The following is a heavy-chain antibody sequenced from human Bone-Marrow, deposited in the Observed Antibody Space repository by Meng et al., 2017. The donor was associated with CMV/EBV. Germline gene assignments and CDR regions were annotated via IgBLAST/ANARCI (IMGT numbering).Heavy chain of an antibody. CDR2: INHSGST. V-gene: IGHV4-4*02. D-gene: IGHD1-20*01. CDR3: AREIGLTGTFDY. Sequence: GSLRLYCAASGFTFSNAWMSWVRQAPGKGLEWIGEINHSGSTNYNPSLKSRVTISVDTSKNQFSLKLSSVTAADTAVYYCAREIGLTGTFDYWGQGTLVTVSS. CDR1: GFTFSNAW. J-gene: IGHJ4*02.